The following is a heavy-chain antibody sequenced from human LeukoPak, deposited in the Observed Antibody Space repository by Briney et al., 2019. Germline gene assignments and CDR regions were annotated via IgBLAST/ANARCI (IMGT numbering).Heavy chain of an antibody. CDR1: GLTFDDYG. CDR2: ISGDGSST. V-gene: IGHV3-43*02. J-gene: IGHJ6*02. D-gene: IGHD4-23*01. Sequence: GGSLRLSCAASGLTFDDYGMHWVRHAPGKGLEWVSLISGDGSSTDYADSVKGRFTISRDNSKNSLYLQMNSLKTEDTALYYCTKDTATVVSDYYYGMDVWGQGTTVTVSS. CDR3: TKDTATVVSDYYYGMDV.